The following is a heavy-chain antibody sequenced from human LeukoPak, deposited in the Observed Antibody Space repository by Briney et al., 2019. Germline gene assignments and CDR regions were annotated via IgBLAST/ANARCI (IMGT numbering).Heavy chain of an antibody. V-gene: IGHV3-74*01. CDR2: INGDGTST. CDR3: TRRVDSTRWFDP. CDR1: GFTFSNYF. J-gene: IGHJ5*02. Sequence: VGSLRLSCSVSGFTFSNYFMHWVRQALGEGLVWVSRINGDGTSTIYADSVKGRFTISRDNAKNTLYLQMNSLRAEDTAIYYCTRRVDSTRWFDPWGQGTLVSVSS. D-gene: IGHD1-1*01.